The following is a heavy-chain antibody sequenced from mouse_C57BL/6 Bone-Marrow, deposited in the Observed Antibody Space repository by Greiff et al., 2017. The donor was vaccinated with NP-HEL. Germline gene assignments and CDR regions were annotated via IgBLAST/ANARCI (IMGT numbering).Heavy chain of an antibody. V-gene: IGHV5-4*01. J-gene: IGHJ2*01. Sequence: EVQWVESGGGLVKPGGSLKLSCAASGFTFSSYAMSWVRQTPEKRLEWVATISDGGSYTYYPDNVKGRFTISRDNAKNNLYLQMSHLKSEDTAMYYCARGNYYGSSYYFDYWGQGTTLTVSS. CDR1: GFTFSSYA. CDR3: ARGNYYGSSYYFDY. D-gene: IGHD1-1*01. CDR2: ISDGGSYT.